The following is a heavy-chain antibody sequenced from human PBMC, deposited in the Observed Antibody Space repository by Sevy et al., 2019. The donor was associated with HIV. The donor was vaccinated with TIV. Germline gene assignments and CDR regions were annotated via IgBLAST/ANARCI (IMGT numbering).Heavy chain of an antibody. CDR3: ARDEQVTMLVVIGGLYFDF. Sequence: GGSLRLSCAASGFTFSSYWMTWVRQAPGKGLEWVANIKQDMSEKYYADSVKGRFTIARDNARNSLYLQMESLRAEDTAVYYRARDEQVTMLVVIGGLYFDFWGQGTLVTVSS. CDR2: IKQDMSEK. CDR1: GFTFSSYW. D-gene: IGHD3-22*01. V-gene: IGHV3-7*01. J-gene: IGHJ4*02.